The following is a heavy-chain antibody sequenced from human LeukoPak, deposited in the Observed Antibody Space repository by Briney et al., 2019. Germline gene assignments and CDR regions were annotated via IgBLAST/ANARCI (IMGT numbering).Heavy chain of an antibody. CDR3: ARDHPSSTTHQTFDY. J-gene: IGHJ4*02. V-gene: IGHV3-7*01. CDR2: IKQDGSEK. CDR1: GFTFSSYW. D-gene: IGHD6-13*01. Sequence: GGSLRLSCAASGFTFSSYWMSWVRQAPGKGLEWVANIKQDGSEKYYVDSVKGRFTISRDNAKNSLYLQMNSLRAEDTAVYYCARDHPSSTTHQTFDYWGQGTLVTVSS.